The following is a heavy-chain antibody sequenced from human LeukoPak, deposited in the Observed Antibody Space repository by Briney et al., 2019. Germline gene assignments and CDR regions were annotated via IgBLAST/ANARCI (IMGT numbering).Heavy chain of an antibody. J-gene: IGHJ3*02. Sequence: GESLKISCKGSGYNFTNYWIAWVRQMPGKGLEWMGVIYPRDSETSYSPSFQGHVTMSADRSRSTAYLQWSSPQASDTAMYYCARQSGIAVRLDAFDIWGQGTMVTVSS. CDR1: GYNFTNYW. CDR3: ARQSGIAVRLDAFDI. V-gene: IGHV5-51*01. D-gene: IGHD6-19*01. CDR2: IYPRDSET.